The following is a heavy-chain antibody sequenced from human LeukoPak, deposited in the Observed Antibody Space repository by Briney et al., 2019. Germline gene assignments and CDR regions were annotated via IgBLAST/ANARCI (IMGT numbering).Heavy chain of an antibody. CDR3: ARGGAASYYYYYYGMDV. CDR1: GYTFTNYG. J-gene: IGHJ6*02. CDR2: INPNSGGT. V-gene: IGHV1-2*06. Sequence: ASVKVSCKASGYTFTNYGISWVRQAPGQGLEWMGRINPNSGGTNYAQKFQGRVTMTRDTSISTAYMELSRLRSDDTAVYYCARGGAASYYYYYYGMDVWGQGTTVTVSS. D-gene: IGHD1-26*01.